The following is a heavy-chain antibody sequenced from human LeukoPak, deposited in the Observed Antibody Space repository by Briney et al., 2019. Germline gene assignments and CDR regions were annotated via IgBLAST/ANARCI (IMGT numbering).Heavy chain of an antibody. J-gene: IGHJ4*02. CDR1: GFTFSSYS. CDR3: ARTYCSSTSCLVDY. D-gene: IGHD2-2*01. Sequence: GGSLRLSCAASGFTFSSYSMHWVRQAPGKGLEYVSAISSSGGSIYYANSVKRRFTISRDNSKNTLYLQMGSLRAEDMAVYYCARTYCSSTSCLVDYWGQGTLVTVSS. CDR2: ISSSGGSI. V-gene: IGHV3-64*01.